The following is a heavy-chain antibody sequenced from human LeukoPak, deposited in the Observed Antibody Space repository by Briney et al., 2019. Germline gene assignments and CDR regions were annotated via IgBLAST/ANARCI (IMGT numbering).Heavy chain of an antibody. D-gene: IGHD5-18*01. Sequence: VASVKVSCKASGGTFSSYAISWVRQAPGQGLEWKGGIIPIFGTANYAQKFQGRVTITADESTSTAYMELSSLRSEDTAVYYCARRERGYSYVNRDYWGQGTLVTVSS. CDR1: GGTFSSYA. J-gene: IGHJ4*02. V-gene: IGHV1-69*13. CDR2: IIPIFGTA. CDR3: ARRERGYSYVNRDY.